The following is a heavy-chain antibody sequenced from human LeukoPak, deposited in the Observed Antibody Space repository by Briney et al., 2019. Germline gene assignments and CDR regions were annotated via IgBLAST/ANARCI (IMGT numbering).Heavy chain of an antibody. CDR2: INHSGST. CDR3: AREDRYCSSTSCYVLGYGFSY. Sequence: SETLSLTCAVYGGSFSGYYWSWIRQPPGKGLEWIGEINHSGSTNYNPSLKSRVTISVDTSKNQFSLKLSSVTAADTAVYYCAREDRYCSSTSCYVLGYGFSYWGQGTLVTVSS. D-gene: IGHD2-2*01. CDR1: GGSFSGYY. J-gene: IGHJ4*02. V-gene: IGHV4-34*01.